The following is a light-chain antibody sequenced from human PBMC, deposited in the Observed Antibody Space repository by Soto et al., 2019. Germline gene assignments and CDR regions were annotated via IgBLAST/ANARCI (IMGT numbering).Light chain of an antibody. CDR1: QSFSSSY. CDR2: GAS. CDR3: QQYHTSPIT. V-gene: IGKV3-20*01. J-gene: IGKJ5*01. Sequence: ENVLTQSPGTLSLSPGDRATLSCRASQSFSSSYLAWYQQKPGQAPRLLIYGASIRATGIPDRFSGSGPGTDFTLTISRLEPEDFAVYYCQQYHTSPITFG.